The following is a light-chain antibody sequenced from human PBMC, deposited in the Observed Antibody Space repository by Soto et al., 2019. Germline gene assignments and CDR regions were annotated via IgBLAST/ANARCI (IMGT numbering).Light chain of an antibody. J-gene: IGLJ1*01. CDR1: ISDIGSYNH. Sequence: ARTHPASVSGSPGQAITLPCRSPISDIGSYNHVAWYQQFPGKSPKLMIYAVSDRPPGVSDRFSGSKSGITASLTISGLQTEDEAAYYCISHADRQADRVGTGTKAHVL. V-gene: IGLV2-14*03. CDR3: ISHADRQADR. CDR2: AVS.